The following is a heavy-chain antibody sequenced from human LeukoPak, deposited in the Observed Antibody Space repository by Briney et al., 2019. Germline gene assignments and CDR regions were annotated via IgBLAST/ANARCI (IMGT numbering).Heavy chain of an antibody. V-gene: IGHV3-30-3*01. D-gene: IGHD5-18*01. Sequence: PGGSLRLSCAASGFTFSSYAMHWVRQAPGKGLEWVAVISYDGSNKYYADSVKGRFTISRDNSKNTLYLQMNSLRAEDTAVYYCVRGERYSYDLSDYWGQGTLVTVSS. J-gene: IGHJ4*02. CDR3: VRGERYSYDLSDY. CDR1: GFTFSSYA. CDR2: ISYDGSNK.